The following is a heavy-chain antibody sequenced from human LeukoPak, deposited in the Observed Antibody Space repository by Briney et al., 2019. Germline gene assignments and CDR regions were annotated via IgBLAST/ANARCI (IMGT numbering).Heavy chain of an antibody. D-gene: IGHD3-3*01. CDR1: GYTFTSYG. CDR3: ARDGRFLEWFDAFDI. J-gene: IGHJ3*02. CDR2: ISAYNGNT. V-gene: IGHV1-18*01. Sequence: ASVKVSCKASGYTFTSYGISWVRQAPGQGLEWMGWISAYNGNTNYAQKLQGRVTMTTDTSTSTAYMELRSLRSDDTAVYYCARDGRFLEWFDAFDIWGQGTMVTVSS.